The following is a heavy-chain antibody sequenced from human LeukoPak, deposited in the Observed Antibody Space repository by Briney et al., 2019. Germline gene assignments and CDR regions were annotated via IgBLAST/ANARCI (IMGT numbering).Heavy chain of an antibody. V-gene: IGHV3-23*01. D-gene: IGHD6-13*01. CDR3: AKGGGSWPFDY. J-gene: IGHJ4*02. CDR2: MSSSGGGT. CDR1: GFTFSNYA. Sequence: PGGSLRLSCAASGFTFSNYAMSWVRQAPGKGLEWVSAMSSSGGGTYYADSVKGRFTISRDNSKNTLYLQMNSLRAEDTAVYYCAKGGGSWPFDYWGQGTLVTVSS.